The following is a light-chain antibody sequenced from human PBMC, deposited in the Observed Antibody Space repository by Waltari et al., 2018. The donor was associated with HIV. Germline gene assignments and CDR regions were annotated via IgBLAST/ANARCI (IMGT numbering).Light chain of an antibody. CDR1: SSAVGGYTS. CDR2: DVY. Sequence: QSALTQPASVSGSPGQSIPIPSPGSSSAVGGYTSVSWYQQPPGKAPKLVIFDVYKRPTGISNRFSGSKSGNTASLIISGLQPEDEADFYCSSYTSTNSLLFGGGTKLTVL. J-gene: IGLJ2*01. V-gene: IGLV2-14*03. CDR3: SSYTSTNSLL.